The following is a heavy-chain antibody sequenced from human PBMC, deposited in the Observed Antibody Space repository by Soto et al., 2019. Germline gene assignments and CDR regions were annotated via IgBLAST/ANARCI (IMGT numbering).Heavy chain of an antibody. J-gene: IGHJ6*03. V-gene: IGHV4-59*01. D-gene: IGHD2-2*03. CDR1: DASISSYH. CDR3: AREIGYCTSTSCHAGPLYYYMDV. CDR2: ISNSGST. Sequence: SETLSLTCPVSDASISSYHWSWIRQPPGKGLEWIGNISNSGSTNYNPSLKSRVTISVDTSKNQFSLKLTSVTAADTAVYHCAREIGYCTSTSCHAGPLYYYMDVWGKGTTVTVSS.